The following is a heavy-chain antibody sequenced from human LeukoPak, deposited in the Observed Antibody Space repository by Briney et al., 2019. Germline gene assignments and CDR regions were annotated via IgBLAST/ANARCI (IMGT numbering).Heavy chain of an antibody. Sequence: SETLSLTCTVSGYSISSGYYWGWIRQPPGKGLEWIGSIYHSGSTYYNPSLKSRVTISMDTSKIQFSLKLTSVTTADTAVYYCARRYCTSASCSFDYWGQGSLVTVSS. CDR2: IYHSGST. D-gene: IGHD2-2*01. CDR3: ARRYCTSASCSFDY. J-gene: IGHJ4*02. V-gene: IGHV4-38-2*02. CDR1: GYSISSGYY.